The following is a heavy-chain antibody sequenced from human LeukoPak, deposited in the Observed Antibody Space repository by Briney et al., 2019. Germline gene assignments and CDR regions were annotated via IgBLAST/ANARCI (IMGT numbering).Heavy chain of an antibody. Sequence: GGSLRLSCAASGFSFSTYVMTWVRQAPGKGLEWVSSIHGGGSTTFYTDSVRGRFTISRDNSKNKVYLQMNGLRAEDTAVYYCARGRHFDYWGQGTLVTVSS. V-gene: IGHV3-23*01. CDR3: ARGRHFDY. CDR1: GFSFSTYV. J-gene: IGHJ4*02. CDR2: IHGGGSTT.